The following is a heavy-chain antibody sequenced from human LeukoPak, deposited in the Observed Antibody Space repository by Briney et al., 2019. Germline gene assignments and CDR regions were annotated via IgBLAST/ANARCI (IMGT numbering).Heavy chain of an antibody. CDR1: GFTFSSYA. CDR3: AEGEGAHTH. CDR2: ISGSGGST. J-gene: IGHJ4*02. V-gene: IGHV3-23*01. Sequence: GGSPRPSCAASGFTFSSYAMSWVRQAPGKGLEWVSAISGSGGSTYYADSVKGRFTISRDNSKNTLYLQMNSLRAEDTAVYYCAEGEGAHTHWGQGTLVTVSS. D-gene: IGHD1-26*01.